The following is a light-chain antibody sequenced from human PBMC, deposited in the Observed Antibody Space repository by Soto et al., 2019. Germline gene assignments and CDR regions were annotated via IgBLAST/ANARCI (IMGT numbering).Light chain of an antibody. CDR1: QRINNY. V-gene: IGKV1-39*01. J-gene: IGKJ5*01. CDR3: QQSLTMPIT. CDR2: SAS. Sequence: DIQMTQSPASLSVSVGDRVTITCRASQRINNYLNWYLQRPGQAPKLLIRSASTLQRGVPSRFSGSGSRTDFTPTIADLQPVDFGTYYCQQSLTMPITFGHGTLLDIK.